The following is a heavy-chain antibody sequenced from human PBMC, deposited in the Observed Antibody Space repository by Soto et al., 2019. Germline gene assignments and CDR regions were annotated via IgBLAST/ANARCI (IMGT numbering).Heavy chain of an antibody. CDR2: ISAYNGNT. CDR1: GYTFTSYG. J-gene: IGHJ4*02. Sequence: ASVKVSCKASGYTFTSYGISWVRQAPGQGLEWMGWISAYNGNTNYAQKLQGRVTMTTDTSTSTAYMELRSLRSDDTAVYYCERVLNYDFWSGYYLAHYFDYRAQRTLVTVSS. V-gene: IGHV1-18*01. D-gene: IGHD3-3*01. CDR3: ERVLNYDFWSGYYLAHYFDY.